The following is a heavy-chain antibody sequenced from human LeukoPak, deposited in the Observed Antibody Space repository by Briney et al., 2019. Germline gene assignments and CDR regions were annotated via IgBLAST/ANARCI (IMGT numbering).Heavy chain of an antibody. Sequence: PSETVSLTCTVSSGSISSYYWSWIRQPPGKGLEWIGYIYYSGSSNYNPSLKSRVTMSVDTSKKQFSLRVSSVTAADTAVYYCARTEYYFDHWGQGTLVTVSS. CDR2: IYYSGSS. V-gene: IGHV4-59*01. J-gene: IGHJ4*02. D-gene: IGHD3-10*01. CDR1: SGSISSYY. CDR3: ARTEYYFDH.